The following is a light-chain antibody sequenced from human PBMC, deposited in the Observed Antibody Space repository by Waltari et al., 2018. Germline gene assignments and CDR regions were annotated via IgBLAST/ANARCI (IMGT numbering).Light chain of an antibody. J-gene: IGKJ3*01. CDR3: QQSDSTPLT. CDR1: QDISTF. V-gene: IGKV1-39*01. Sequence: DIQMTQSPSSLSASVGDRVTITCRASQDISTFLNWYQQKPGKAPKLLIYTASSLQSGVPSRFSGSGSGTDFTLTINSLQPEDFATYYCQQSDSTPLTFGPGTKVDI. CDR2: TAS.